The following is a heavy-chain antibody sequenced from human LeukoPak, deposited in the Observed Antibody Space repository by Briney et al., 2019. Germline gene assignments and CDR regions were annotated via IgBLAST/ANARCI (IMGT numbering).Heavy chain of an antibody. V-gene: IGHV1-69*04. CDR3: ARDQGIGDASDI. Sequence: GASVKVSCKASGGAFSSYAISWVRQAPGQGLEWMGRINVILDTANYAQKFQGRVTINADISTSTSYMELCSLRSEDTAVYYCARDQGIGDASDIWGQGTMVTVSS. J-gene: IGHJ3*02. CDR1: GGAFSSYA. CDR2: INVILDTA.